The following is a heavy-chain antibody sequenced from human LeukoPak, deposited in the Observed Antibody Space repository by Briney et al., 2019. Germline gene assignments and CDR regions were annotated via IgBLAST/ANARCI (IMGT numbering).Heavy chain of an antibody. CDR2: IREDGRDK. CDR1: GFTFSSYW. Sequence: GGSLRLSCAASGFTFSSYWMTWVRQAPGKGLEGMAEIREDGRDKYYVDSVKGRFTISRDNAQNTLLLQMDSLRVEDTAVYYCVRHTRRSPGDYWGQGTLVTVST. D-gene: IGHD1-26*01. J-gene: IGHJ4*02. CDR3: VRHTRRSPGDY. V-gene: IGHV3-7*01.